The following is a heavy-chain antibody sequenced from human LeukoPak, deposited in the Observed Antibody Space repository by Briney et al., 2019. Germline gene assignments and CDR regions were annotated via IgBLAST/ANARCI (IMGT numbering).Heavy chain of an antibody. CDR2: IKQDGSEK. D-gene: IGHD3-9*01. J-gene: IGHJ4*02. V-gene: IGHV3-7*03. CDR1: GFAFSSNW. CDR3: ARDFSPLTADY. Sequence: PGGSLRLSCAASGFAFSSNWMNWVRQAPGKRLEWVANIKQDGSEKYYVDSVKGRFTISRDNAKNSLYLQMSSPRTEDTAVYYCARDFSPLTADYWGQGTLVTVSS.